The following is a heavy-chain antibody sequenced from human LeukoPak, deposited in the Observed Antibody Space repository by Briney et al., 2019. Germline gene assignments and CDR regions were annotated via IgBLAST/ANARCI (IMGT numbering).Heavy chain of an antibody. CDR3: ATEYSSSWYYFDY. CDR2: ISSSTSTI. D-gene: IGHD6-13*01. J-gene: IGHJ4*02. V-gene: IGHV3-48*02. CDR1: GFTFSSYS. Sequence: GGSLRLSCSGSGFTFSSYSMNWVRQAPGKGLEWGSYISSSTSTIDYGDPVRGRFTISRYNAKNSLYLQMNSMRDEDTAVYYCATEYSSSWYYFDYWRQGPLVTVSS.